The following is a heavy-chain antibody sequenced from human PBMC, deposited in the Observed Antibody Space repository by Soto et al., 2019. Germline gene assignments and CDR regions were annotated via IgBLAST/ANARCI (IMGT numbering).Heavy chain of an antibody. J-gene: IGHJ3*02. CDR3: ERVNGFGPLRGHFDI. V-gene: IGHV3-11*01. CDR2: ISTTDGTI. D-gene: IGHD3-10*01. CDR1: GFTFSDYY. Sequence: QVQLVESGGGLVKPGGSLRPSCAASGFTFSDYYMSWIRQAPGKGLEWVSYISTTDGTIYYAYSLKGRFTISRDNSKTSLYLQMNSLRTEDTAMFYCERVNGFGPLRGHFDIWHQGTMVTVSS.